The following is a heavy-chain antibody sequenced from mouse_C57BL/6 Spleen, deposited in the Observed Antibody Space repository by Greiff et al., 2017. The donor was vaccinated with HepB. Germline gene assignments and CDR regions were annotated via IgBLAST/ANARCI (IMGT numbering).Heavy chain of an antibody. CDR1: GFTFSSYG. J-gene: IGHJ3*01. CDR2: ISSGGSYT. Sequence: EVQGVESGGDLVKPGGSLKLSCAASGFTFSSYGMSWVRQTPDKRLEWVATISSGGSYTYYPDSVKGRFTISRDNAKNTLYLQVSSLKSEDTAMYYCARGYGSSYHDWGQGTLVTVSA. D-gene: IGHD1-1*01. CDR3: ARGYGSSYHD. V-gene: IGHV5-6*01.